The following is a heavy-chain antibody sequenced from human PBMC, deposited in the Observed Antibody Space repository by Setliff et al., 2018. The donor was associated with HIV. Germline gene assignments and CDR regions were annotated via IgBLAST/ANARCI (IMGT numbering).Heavy chain of an antibody. CDR1: GYTFTGYY. CDR3: ARGADYYDSSGYRGGGLYYMDV. J-gene: IGHJ6*03. CDR2: INPNSGGT. D-gene: IGHD3-22*01. V-gene: IGHV1-2*02. Sequence: GASVKVSCKASGYTFTGYYMHWVRQAPGQGLEWMRWINPNSGGTNYAQKFQGRVTTTRDTSISTAYMELSRLRSDDTAVYYCARGADYYDSSGYRGGGLYYMDVWGKGTTVTVSS.